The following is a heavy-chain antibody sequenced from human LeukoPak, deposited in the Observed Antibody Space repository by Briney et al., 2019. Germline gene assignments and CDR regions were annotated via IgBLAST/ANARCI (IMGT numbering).Heavy chain of an antibody. CDR1: GYSFTTYW. J-gene: IGHJ4*02. V-gene: IGHV5-51*01. CDR3: VRGIDYYDRSFDY. Sequence: GESLKISCKGSGYSFTTYWIGWVRQMPGKGVECMAIIYPHDSNTKYSPSIQGQVTISADKSISTAYLQWSSLKASDTAMYYCVRGIDYYDRSFDYWGQGTLVTVSS. CDR2: IYPHDSNT. D-gene: IGHD3-22*01.